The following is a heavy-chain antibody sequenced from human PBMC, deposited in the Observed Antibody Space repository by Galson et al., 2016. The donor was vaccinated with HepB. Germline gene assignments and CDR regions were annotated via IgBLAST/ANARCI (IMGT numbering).Heavy chain of an antibody. Sequence: SLRLSCAASGFTVSNNYMTWVRQAPGRGLEWVSGIYSGGNTVDANSGKGRFTIPRDNSNNTLYLQMSSLRREDTAIYYCAKAMASAAPRTNWFDPWGQGVLVTVSS. V-gene: IGHV3-53*05. J-gene: IGHJ5*02. CDR1: GFTVSNNY. CDR2: IYSGGNT. D-gene: IGHD6-13*01. CDR3: AKAMASAAPRTNWFDP.